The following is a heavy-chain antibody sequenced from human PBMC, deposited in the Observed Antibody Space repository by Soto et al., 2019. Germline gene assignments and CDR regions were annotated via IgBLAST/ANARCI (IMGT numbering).Heavy chain of an antibody. CDR3: ARGWGMVFDY. CDR1: GGSFSGYY. J-gene: IGHJ4*02. V-gene: IGHV4-34*01. CDR2: INHSGST. Sequence: QVQLQQWGAGLLKPSETLSLTCAVYGGSFSGYYWSWIRQPPGKGLEWIGEINHSGSTNYNPSLTSRVTISVDTSKNQFSLKLSSVTAADTAVYYCARGWGMVFDYWGQGTLVTVSS. D-gene: IGHD2-8*01.